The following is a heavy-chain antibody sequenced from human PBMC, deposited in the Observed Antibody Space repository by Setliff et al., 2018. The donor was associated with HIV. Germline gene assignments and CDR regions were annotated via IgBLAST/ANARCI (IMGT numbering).Heavy chain of an antibody. D-gene: IGHD3-22*01. J-gene: IGHJ5*02. CDR1: GGSVNSRNYF. CDR3: VRHVDSDTSGHPDWFDP. Sequence: SETLTLTCTVSGGSVNSRNYFWGWIRQPPGKGLEWIGTLYYSGEIRYNPSLKSRVTISVDTSKNQFSLNLNSVTAADTAVYYCVRHVDSDTSGHPDWFDPWGQGTLVTVSS. V-gene: IGHV4-39*01. CDR2: LYYSGEI.